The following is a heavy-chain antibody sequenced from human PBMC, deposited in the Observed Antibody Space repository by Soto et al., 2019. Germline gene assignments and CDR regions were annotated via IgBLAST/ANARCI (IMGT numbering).Heavy chain of an antibody. V-gene: IGHV1-58*02. CDR3: AADWHYGSGSYYAYYYGMDV. Sequence: QMQLVQSGPEVKKPGTSVKVSCKASGFTFTSSAMQWVRQARGQRLEWIGWIVVNSGNTNYAQKFQERVTITRDMSTSTAYMALRSLRSEATAVYYCAADWHYGSGSYYAYYYGMDVWGQGTTVTVSS. CDR1: GFTFTSSA. J-gene: IGHJ6*02. CDR2: IVVNSGNT. D-gene: IGHD3-10*01.